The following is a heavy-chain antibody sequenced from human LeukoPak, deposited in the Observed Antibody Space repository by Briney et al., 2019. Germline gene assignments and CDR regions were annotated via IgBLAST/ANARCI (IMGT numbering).Heavy chain of an antibody. CDR3: ARDRAVAGLFDY. CDR2: ISSSSGTI. CDR1: GFTFSSYS. Sequence: GGSLRLSCATSGFTFSSYSMNWVRQAPGKGLEWVSYISSSSGTIYYADSVKGRFTISRDNAKNSLSLQMNSLRAEDTAVYYCARDRAVAGLFDYWGQGTLVTVSS. J-gene: IGHJ4*02. D-gene: IGHD6-19*01. V-gene: IGHV3-48*01.